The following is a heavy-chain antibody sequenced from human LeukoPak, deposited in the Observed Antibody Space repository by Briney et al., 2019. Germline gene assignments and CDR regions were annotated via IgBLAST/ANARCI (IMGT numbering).Heavy chain of an antibody. CDR3: ARGMVRGVIDYFDY. J-gene: IGHJ4*02. CDR2: ISYDGSNK. CDR1: GFTFSSYA. D-gene: IGHD3-10*01. V-gene: IGHV3-30-3*01. Sequence: GGSLRLSCAASGFTFSSYAMHWVRQAPGKGLEWVAVISYDGSNKYYAGSVKGRFTISRDNSKNTLYLQMNSLRAEDTAVYYCARGMVRGVIDYFDYWGQGTLVTVSS.